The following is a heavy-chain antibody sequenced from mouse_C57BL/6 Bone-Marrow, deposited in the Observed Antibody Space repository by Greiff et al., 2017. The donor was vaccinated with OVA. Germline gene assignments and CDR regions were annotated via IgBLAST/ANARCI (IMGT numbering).Heavy chain of an antibody. CDR1: GFNIKDYY. Sequence: EVQLQQSGAELVRPGASVKLSCTASGFNIKDYYMHWVKQRPEQGLEWIGRIDPEDGDTEYAPKFQGKATMTADTSSNTAYLQLSSLTSEDTAFYYCSTGEGGDYYAMDYWGQGTSVTVSS. V-gene: IGHV14-1*01. J-gene: IGHJ4*01. D-gene: IGHD2-13*01. CDR3: STGEGGDYYAMDY. CDR2: IDPEDGDT.